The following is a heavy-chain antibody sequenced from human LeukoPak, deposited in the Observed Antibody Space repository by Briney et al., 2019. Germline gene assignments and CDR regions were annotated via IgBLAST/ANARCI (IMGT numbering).Heavy chain of an antibody. V-gene: IGHV4-39*01. CDR3: ARVAYCGGDCYPFDQ. Sequence: SETLSLTCTVSGGSISSSSYYWGWIRQPPGKGLEWIGSIYYSGSTYYNPSLKSRVTISVDTSKNQFSLKLSSVTAADTAVYYCARVAYCGGDCYPFDQWGQGTLVTVSS. J-gene: IGHJ4*02. CDR1: GGSISSSSYY. D-gene: IGHD2-21*02. CDR2: IYYSGST.